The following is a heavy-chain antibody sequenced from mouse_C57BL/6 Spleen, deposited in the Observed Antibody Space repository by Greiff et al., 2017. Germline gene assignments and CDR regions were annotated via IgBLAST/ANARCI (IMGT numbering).Heavy chain of an antibody. CDR1: GYTFTSYW. V-gene: IGHV1-64*01. D-gene: IGHD2-12*01. CDR3: ARSKDTYGAMDY. CDR2: IHPNSGST. Sequence: QVHVKQPGAELVKPGASVKLSCKASGYTFTSYWMHWVKQRPGQGLEWIGMIHPNSGSTNYNEKFKSKATLTVDKSSSTAYMQLSSLTSEDSAVYYCARSKDTYGAMDYWGQGTSVTVSS. J-gene: IGHJ4*01.